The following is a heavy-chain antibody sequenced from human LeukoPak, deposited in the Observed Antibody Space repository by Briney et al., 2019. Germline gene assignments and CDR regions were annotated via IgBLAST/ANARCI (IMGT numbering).Heavy chain of an antibody. CDR2: IYYSGST. CDR1: GGSISSYY. Sequence: SETLSLTCTVSGGSISSYYWSWIRQPPGKGLEWIGYIYYSGSTNYNPSLKSRVTISVDTSKNQFSLKLSSVTAADTAVYYCARDLGYSDGSDAFDIRGQGTMVTVSS. D-gene: IGHD5-18*01. J-gene: IGHJ3*02. CDR3: ARDLGYSDGSDAFDI. V-gene: IGHV4-59*01.